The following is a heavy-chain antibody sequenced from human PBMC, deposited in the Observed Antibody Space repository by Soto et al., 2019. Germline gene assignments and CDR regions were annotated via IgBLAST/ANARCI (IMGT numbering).Heavy chain of an antibody. CDR2: ISGSGGGT. Sequence: VGSLRLSCSASGFTFSSYAMSWVRQAPGKGLEWVSAISGSGGGTYYADSVKGRFTISRDNSKNTLYLQMNSLRAEDTAVYYCAKVPGRGVISYWGQGTLVTVSS. V-gene: IGHV3-23*01. CDR1: GFTFSSYA. CDR3: AKVPGRGVISY. D-gene: IGHD3-10*01. J-gene: IGHJ4*02.